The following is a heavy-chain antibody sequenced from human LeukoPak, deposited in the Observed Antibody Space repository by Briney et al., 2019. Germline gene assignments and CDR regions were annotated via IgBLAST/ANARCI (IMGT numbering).Heavy chain of an antibody. CDR1: GYTFTSYY. CDR2: INPSGGST. V-gene: IGHV1-46*01. Sequence: ASVKVSCKASGYTFTSYYMHWVRQAPGQGLEWMGIINPSGGSTSYAQKFQGRVTMTRDTSTSTVYMELSSLRSEDTAVYYCARGSSNYYGSGSYHTSSNWFDPWGQGTLVTVSS. D-gene: IGHD3-10*01. CDR3: ARGSSNYYGSGSYHTSSNWFDP. J-gene: IGHJ5*02.